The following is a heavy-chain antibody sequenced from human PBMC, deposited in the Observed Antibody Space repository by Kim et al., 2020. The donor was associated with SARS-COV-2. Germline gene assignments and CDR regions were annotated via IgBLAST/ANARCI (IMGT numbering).Heavy chain of an antibody. J-gene: IGHJ4*02. Sequence: FYADAVKARFTISRDISKRTLYQQINSRRAEDTAVYYCETTTSGWIFDYWGQGTMVTVSS. D-gene: IGHD6-19*01. V-gene: IGHV3-23*01. CDR3: ETTTSGWIFDY.